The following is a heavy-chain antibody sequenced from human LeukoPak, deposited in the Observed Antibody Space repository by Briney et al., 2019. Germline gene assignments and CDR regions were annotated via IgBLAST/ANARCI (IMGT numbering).Heavy chain of an antibody. CDR1: GGSFSGYY. J-gene: IGHJ4*02. D-gene: IGHD6-13*01. Sequence: PSETLSLTCAVYGGSFSGYYWSWIRQPPGKGLEWIGEINHSGSTNYNPSLKSRVTISVDTSKNQFSLKLSSVTAADTAVYYCAREGTAIPLWGQGTLVTVSS. CDR3: AREGTAIPL. CDR2: INHSGST. V-gene: IGHV4-34*01.